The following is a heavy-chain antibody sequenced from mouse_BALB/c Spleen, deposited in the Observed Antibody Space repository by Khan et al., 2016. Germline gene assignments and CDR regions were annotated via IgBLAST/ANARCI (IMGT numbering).Heavy chain of an antibody. CDR1: GFNIKDYY. J-gene: IGHJ3*01. D-gene: IGHD2-3*01. V-gene: IGHV14-1*02. Sequence: VQLKQSGAEFVRPGALVKLSCKASGFNIKDYYMHWVKQRPEQGLEWIGWIDPENGNTIYDPKFQGKASITADTSSNTAYLQLSSLTSEDTAVYYCALDGSWFAYWGQGTLVTVST. CDR3: ALDGSWFAY. CDR2: IDPENGNT.